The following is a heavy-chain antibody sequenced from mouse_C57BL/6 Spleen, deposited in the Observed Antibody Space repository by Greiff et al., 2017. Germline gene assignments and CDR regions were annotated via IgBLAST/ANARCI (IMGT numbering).Heavy chain of an antibody. CDR3: ARVYYGSSYWYFDV. D-gene: IGHD1-1*01. Sequence: EVKLVESGPGLVKPSQSLSLTCSVTGYSITSGYYWNWIRQFPGNKLEWMGYISYDGSNNYNPSLKNRISITRDTSKNQFFLKLNSVTTEDTATYYCARVYYGSSYWYFDVWGTGTTVTGSA. V-gene: IGHV3-6*01. CDR2: ISYDGSN. CDR1: GYSITSGYY. J-gene: IGHJ1*03.